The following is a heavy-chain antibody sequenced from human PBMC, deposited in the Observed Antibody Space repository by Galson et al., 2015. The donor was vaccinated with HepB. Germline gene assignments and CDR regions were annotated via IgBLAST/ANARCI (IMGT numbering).Heavy chain of an antibody. J-gene: IGHJ4*02. CDR3: VKDLLPGWELLAADFDY. CDR1: GFTFSSYA. Sequence: SLRLSCAASGFTFSSYAMHWVRQAPGKGLEYVSAISSNGGSTYYADSVKGRFTISRDNSKNTLYLQMSSLRAEDTAVYYCVKDLLPGWELLAADFDYWGQGTLVTVSS. V-gene: IGHV3-64D*06. CDR2: ISSNGGST. D-gene: IGHD1-26*01.